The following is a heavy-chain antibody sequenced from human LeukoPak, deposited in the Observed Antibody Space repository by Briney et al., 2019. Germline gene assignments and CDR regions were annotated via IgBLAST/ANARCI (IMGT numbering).Heavy chain of an antibody. CDR3: ARGLGEVPFDY. CDR2: FIPIFGRP. Sequence: SSVKVSCKTSGDNFRTVGISWVRQAPGQGLGWLGGFIPIFGRPSYAQNFQGRVIITADEARRTVYMELRSLRSEDTAVFYCARGLGEVPFDYWGQGTLVTVSS. J-gene: IGHJ4*02. V-gene: IGHV1-69*13. D-gene: IGHD3-16*01. CDR1: GDNFRTVG.